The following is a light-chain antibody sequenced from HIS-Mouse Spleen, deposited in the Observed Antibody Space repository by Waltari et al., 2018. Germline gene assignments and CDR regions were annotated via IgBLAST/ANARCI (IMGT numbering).Light chain of an antibody. Sequence: QSALTQPASVSGSPGQSITISCTGTSSDVGSYNLVSWYQQHPGKAPKLMIYEGSKRPSGVSKRFSGSKSGNTASLTISGRQAEDEAAYYCCSYAGSSTWVFGGGTKLTVL. V-gene: IGLV2-23*01. CDR3: CSYAGSSTWV. CDR1: SSDVGSYNL. CDR2: EGS. J-gene: IGLJ3*02.